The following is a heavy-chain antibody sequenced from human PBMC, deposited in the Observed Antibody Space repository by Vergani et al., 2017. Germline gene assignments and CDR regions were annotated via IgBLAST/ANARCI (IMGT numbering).Heavy chain of an antibody. V-gene: IGHV4-34*01. Sequence: QVQLQQWGAGLLKPSETLSLTCAVYGGSFSGYYWSWIRQPPGKGLEWIGEINHSGSTNYNPSLKSRVTISVDTSKNQFSLKLSSVTAADTAVYYCARGRGRYYGSGSLNWFDPWGHGTLVTVSS. CDR1: GGSFSGYY. CDR3: ARGRGRYYGSGSLNWFDP. J-gene: IGHJ5*02. CDR2: INHSGST. D-gene: IGHD3-10*01.